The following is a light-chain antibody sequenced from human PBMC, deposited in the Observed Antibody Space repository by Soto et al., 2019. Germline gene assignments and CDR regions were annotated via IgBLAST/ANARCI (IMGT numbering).Light chain of an antibody. J-gene: IGLJ3*02. CDR3: AAWDDSLNGPV. CDR2: YDD. CDR1: SSNIGNNA. V-gene: IGLV1-36*01. Sequence: QSVLTQPPSVSAAPRQRVTISCSGSSSNIGNNAGNWYQQFPGKAPQLLIHYDDRMPSGVSDRFSGSKSGTSASLAISGVQAEDEADYYCAAWDDSLNGPVFGGGTKVTVL.